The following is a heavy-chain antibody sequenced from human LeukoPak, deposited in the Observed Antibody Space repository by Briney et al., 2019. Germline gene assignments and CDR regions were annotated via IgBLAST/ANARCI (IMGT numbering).Heavy chain of an antibody. CDR2: IYHSGST. J-gene: IGHJ4*02. Sequence: PSETLSLTCAVSGGSISSGGYSWSWIRQPPGKGLEWIGYIYHSGSTYYNPSLRSRVTISVDTSKNQFSLKLSSVTAADTAVYYCARATGVVPAALGYWGQGTLVTVSS. CDR3: ARATGVVPAALGY. CDR1: GGSISSGGYS. D-gene: IGHD2-2*01. V-gene: IGHV4-30-2*01.